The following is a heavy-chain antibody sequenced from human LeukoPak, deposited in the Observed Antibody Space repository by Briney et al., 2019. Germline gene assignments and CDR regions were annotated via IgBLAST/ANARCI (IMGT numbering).Heavy chain of an antibody. V-gene: IGHV3-30-3*01. D-gene: IGHD4-23*01. CDR2: ISYDGSNK. J-gene: IGHJ4*02. Sequence: GGSLRLSCAASGFTFSSYAMHWVRQAPGKGLEGVAVISYDGSNKYYADSVKGRFTISRDNSKNTLYLQMNSLRAEDTAVYYCAREYTTTVVTCFDYWGQGTLVTVSS. CDR3: AREYTTTVVTCFDY. CDR1: GFTFSSYA.